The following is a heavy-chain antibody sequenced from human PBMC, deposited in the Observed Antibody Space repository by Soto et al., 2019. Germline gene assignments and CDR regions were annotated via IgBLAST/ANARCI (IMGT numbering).Heavy chain of an antibody. D-gene: IGHD3-22*01. CDR2: ISGSGSTI. Sequence: EVQLLESGGGLVQPGGSLRLSCAASGFTFSSYAVSWVRQAPGKGPEWISSISGSGSTIYYADSVKGGFTISRDNSKNTLNLQMSSLRAEDTAVYYCAKVFYYYDSSGYYYFDYWGQGTLVTVSS. CDR3: AKVFYYYDSSGYYYFDY. CDR1: GFTFSSYA. J-gene: IGHJ4*02. V-gene: IGHV3-23*01.